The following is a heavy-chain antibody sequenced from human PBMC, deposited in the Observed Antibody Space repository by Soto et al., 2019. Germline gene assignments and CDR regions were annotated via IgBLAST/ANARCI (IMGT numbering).Heavy chain of an antibody. V-gene: IGHV4-39*01. J-gene: IGHJ5*02. CDR2: VYYNENT. Sequence: PSETLSLTCSVPGGSISSFTYDWGWIRQPPGKGLEWIGTVYYNENTYYNPSLKSRVTITVDTAKNQFSLNLRSVTAADTAMYFCARRERYYGSPGWFDPWGPGTLVTVSS. D-gene: IGHD3-10*01. CDR1: GGSISSFTYD. CDR3: ARRERYYGSPGWFDP.